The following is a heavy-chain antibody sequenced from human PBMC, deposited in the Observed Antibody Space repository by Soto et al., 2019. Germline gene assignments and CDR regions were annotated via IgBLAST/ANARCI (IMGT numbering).Heavy chain of an antibody. CDR2: MSGSGRRT. CDR1: GFTFSSYA. V-gene: IGHV3-23*01. D-gene: IGHD3-22*01. CDR3: AKRDYYDSSGYAPLFAS. J-gene: IGHJ4*02. Sequence: DVHLLESGGGLVQPGGSLRLSCAASGFTFSSYAMSWVRQAPGKGLELVSGMSGSGRRTYYADSVKGRFTISRDNSKNTLYLQMNSLRIEDTAVFYCAKRDYYDSSGYAPLFASWGQGTLVAVSS.